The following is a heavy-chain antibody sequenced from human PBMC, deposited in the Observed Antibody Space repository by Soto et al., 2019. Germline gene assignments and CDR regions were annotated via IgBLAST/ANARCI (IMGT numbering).Heavy chain of an antibody. CDR2: IYYTGST. CDR3: ARGGDGYSTSFLDY. J-gene: IGHJ4*02. D-gene: IGHD5-18*01. V-gene: IGHV4-59*01. CDR1: SDAISCYY. Sequence: SETLSLTCTASSDAISCYYWSWIRQPPGKGLERIGYIYYTGSTTSNPSLRTRLTMSVDASQNQFSLKLNSVTAADTAVYSCARGGDGYSTSFLDYWGLGTLVTV.